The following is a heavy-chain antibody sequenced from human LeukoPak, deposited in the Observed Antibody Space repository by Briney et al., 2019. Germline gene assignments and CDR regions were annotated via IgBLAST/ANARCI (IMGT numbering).Heavy chain of an antibody. CDR1: GFTFSSYE. CDR2: ISSGRTI. Sequence: GGSLRLSCAASGFTFSSYEMNWVRQAPGKGLEWVSYISSGRTIYYADSVKGRFTISRDNAKNSLYLQMNSLRAEDTAVYYCARDRALGSFDYWGQGTLVTVSS. D-gene: IGHD1-26*01. J-gene: IGHJ4*02. CDR3: ARDRALGSFDY. V-gene: IGHV3-48*03.